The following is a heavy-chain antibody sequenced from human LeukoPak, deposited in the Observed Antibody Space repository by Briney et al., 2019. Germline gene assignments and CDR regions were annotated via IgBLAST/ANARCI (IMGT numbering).Heavy chain of an antibody. CDR3: ARRFCTNGACYEVFDY. CDR2: INPNRATT. D-gene: IGHD2-8*01. V-gene: IGHV1-2*02. CDR1: GYTFTGYY. Sequence: ASVKVSCKASGYTFTGYYIHWMRQAPGQGLEWLGWINPNRATTNYAQKFQGRVTMTRDTSTTTAYLELTGLRPDDTALYYCARRFCTNGACYEVFDYWGQGTLVSVSS. J-gene: IGHJ4*02.